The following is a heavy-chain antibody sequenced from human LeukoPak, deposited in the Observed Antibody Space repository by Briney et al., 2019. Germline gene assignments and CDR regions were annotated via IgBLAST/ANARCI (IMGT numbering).Heavy chain of an antibody. Sequence: GSPRISCIGSGITFSKTWMMWVRQAPGKGLEEVANIKQDGGAISYVDSVKGRFPISRDQAKNPQLLQMDLLSATDKDIDLCATYVKWAAGEVWGERTTVTVSS. CDR1: GITFSKTW. J-gene: IGHJ6*01. V-gene: IGHV3-7*03. D-gene: IGHD1-26*01. CDR3: ATYVKWAAGEV. CDR2: IKQDGGAI.